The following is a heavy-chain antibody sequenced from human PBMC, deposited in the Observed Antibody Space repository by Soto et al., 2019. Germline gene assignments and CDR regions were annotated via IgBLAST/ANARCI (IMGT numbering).Heavy chain of an antibody. CDR1: GFTLSDYE. J-gene: IGHJ4*02. V-gene: IGHV3-48*03. CDR2: ISRTGSPT. D-gene: IGHD3-22*01. CDR3: ATSLSGYPDNY. Sequence: EVQLVESGGGLVQPGGSLRLSCTAAGFTLSDYEMMWVRQAPGKGLEWVSYISRTGSPTFYAESVRGRFTISRDNTRNSLYMQMNILRAEDTAVYSCATSLSGYPDNYWGQGSLVAVSS.